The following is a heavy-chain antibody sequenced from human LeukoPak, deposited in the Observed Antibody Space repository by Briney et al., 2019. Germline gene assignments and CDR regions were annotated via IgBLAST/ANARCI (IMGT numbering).Heavy chain of an antibody. CDR3: ATGELRVASDM. J-gene: IGHJ3*02. D-gene: IGHD1-7*01. Sequence: PGESLKISCKGSGYRFTSYWIAWVRQRPGKGLEWMGIIYPGDSDTRYSPSFQGQVTISADKSISTAYLQWSSLKASDTATYYCATGELRVASDMWGQGTMVTVSS. CDR2: IYPGDSDT. V-gene: IGHV5-51*01. CDR1: GYRFTSYW.